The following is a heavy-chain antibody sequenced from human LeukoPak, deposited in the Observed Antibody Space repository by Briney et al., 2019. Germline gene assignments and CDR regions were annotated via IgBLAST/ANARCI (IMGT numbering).Heavy chain of an antibody. D-gene: IGHD3-16*01. CDR3: ARDLRSGYFDY. CDR2: IRYCSSNI. V-gene: IGHV3-21*01. CDR1: GFTFSSHS. J-gene: IGHJ4*02. Sequence: GGSLSLSCAASGFTFSSHSLSWVRQAPGKGLEWISYIRYCSSNIYSAYSVKGRFTISRDNAKNSLYLQMNSLRAEDTAVYYCARDLRSGYFDYWGQGTLVTVSS.